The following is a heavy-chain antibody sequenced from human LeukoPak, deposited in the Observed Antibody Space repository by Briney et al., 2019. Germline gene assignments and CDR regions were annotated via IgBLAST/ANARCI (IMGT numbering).Heavy chain of an antibody. J-gene: IGHJ4*02. V-gene: IGHV4-39*01. CDR3: ASHRGYSYGYNY. CDR1: GGSISSSSYY. CDR2: IYYSGST. Sequence: KPSETLSLTCTVSGGSISSSSYYWRWIRQPPGKGLEWIGSIYYSGSTYYNPSLKSRVTISVDTSKNQFSLKLSSVTAADTAVYYCASHRGYSYGYNYWGQGTLVTVSS. D-gene: IGHD5-18*01.